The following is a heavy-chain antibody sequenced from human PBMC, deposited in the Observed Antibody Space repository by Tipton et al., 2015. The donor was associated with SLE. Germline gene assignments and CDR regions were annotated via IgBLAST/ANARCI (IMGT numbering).Heavy chain of an antibody. Sequence: QSGAEVKKPGASVKVSCKASGYTFTNYGISWVRQAPGQGLEWMGWISAYNGKTNYGQKFKGRVTMTTDTSTRTAYMELKSLRSDDTAVYYCARVGYCTGGVCPPYFDYWGQGSRITVSS. D-gene: IGHD2-8*02. CDR1: GYTFTNYG. V-gene: IGHV1-18*01. CDR3: ARVGYCTGGVCPPYFDY. CDR2: ISAYNGKT. J-gene: IGHJ4*02.